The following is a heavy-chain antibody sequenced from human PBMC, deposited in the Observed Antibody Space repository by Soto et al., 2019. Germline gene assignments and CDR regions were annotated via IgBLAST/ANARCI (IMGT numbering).Heavy chain of an antibody. CDR1: GFTFSSYW. CDR2: INSDGSGI. D-gene: IGHD6-19*01. V-gene: IGHV3-74*01. CDR3: ARGTGTTVAAPTVLIDY. J-gene: IGHJ4*02. Sequence: GGSLRLSCAASGFTFSSYWMHWVRQAPGKGLVWVSRINSDGSGISYADSVKGRFTISRDNAKNTLYLQMNSLRAEDTAVYYCARGTGTTVAAPTVLIDYWGQGTLVTVSS.